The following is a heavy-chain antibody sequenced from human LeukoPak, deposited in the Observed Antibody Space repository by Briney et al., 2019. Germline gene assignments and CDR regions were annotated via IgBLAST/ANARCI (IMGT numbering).Heavy chain of an antibody. Sequence: SETLSLTCTVSGGSISSYYWSWIRQPPGKGLEWIGYIYYSGSTNYNPSLQSRVTISVDMSKNQFSLKLTSVTAADTAVYYCARHVAGPSKYFDYWGQGTLVTVSS. CDR1: GGSISSYY. D-gene: IGHD6-13*01. J-gene: IGHJ4*02. V-gene: IGHV4-59*08. CDR3: ARHVAGPSKYFDY. CDR2: IYYSGST.